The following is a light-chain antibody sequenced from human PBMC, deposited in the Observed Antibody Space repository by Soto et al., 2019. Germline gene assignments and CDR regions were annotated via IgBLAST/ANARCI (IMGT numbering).Light chain of an antibody. V-gene: IGKV3-20*01. CDR1: QSVTSNY. Sequence: EAVLTQSPGTVSLCPGERATLSCRASQSVTSNYLAWYQQKPGQAPRLLTYAASSSATGMPDRFSGSGTGTDFSLTITRLEPEDFAVYYCQQYGSSLTWTFGQGTKVEIK. CDR2: AAS. CDR3: QQYGSSLTWT. J-gene: IGKJ1*01.